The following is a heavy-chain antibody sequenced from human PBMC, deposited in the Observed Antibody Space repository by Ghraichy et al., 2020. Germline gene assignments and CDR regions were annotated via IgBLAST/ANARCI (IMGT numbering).Heavy chain of an antibody. CDR3: ARYDFLYSGYDP. CDR1: GGSISSYY. D-gene: IGHD5-12*01. V-gene: IGHV4-59*01. Sequence: ESLNISCTVSGGSISSYYWSWIRQPPGKGLEWIGYIYYSGSTNYNPSLKSRVTISVDTSKNQFSLKLSSVTAADTAVYYCARYDFLYSGYDPWGQGTLVTVSS. CDR2: IYYSGST. J-gene: IGHJ5*02.